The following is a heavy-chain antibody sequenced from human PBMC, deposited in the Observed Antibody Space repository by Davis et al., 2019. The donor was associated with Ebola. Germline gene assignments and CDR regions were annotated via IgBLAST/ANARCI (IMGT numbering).Heavy chain of an antibody. CDR1: GFTFSSYS. V-gene: IGHV3-21*01. D-gene: IGHD4-17*01. CDR3: ARGGDRRYFDY. J-gene: IGHJ4*02. CDR2: ISSSSYI. Sequence: PGGSLRLSCAASGFTFSSYSMNWVRQAPGKGLEWVSSISSSSYIYYADSVKGRFTISRDNSKNTLHLQMNRLRAEDTAVYYCARGGDRRYFDYWGQGTLVTVSS.